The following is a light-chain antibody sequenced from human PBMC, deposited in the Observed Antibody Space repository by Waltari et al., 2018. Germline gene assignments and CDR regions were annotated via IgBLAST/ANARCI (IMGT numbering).Light chain of an antibody. Sequence: EIVLTQSTATLSLSPGERATLSCRASQSVSSYLAWYQQKPGQAPRLLIYDASNRATGIPARFSGSGSGTDFTLTISSLEPEDFAVYYCQQRSNWPPGFGPGTKVDIK. V-gene: IGKV3-11*01. J-gene: IGKJ3*01. CDR3: QQRSNWPPG. CDR1: QSVSSY. CDR2: DAS.